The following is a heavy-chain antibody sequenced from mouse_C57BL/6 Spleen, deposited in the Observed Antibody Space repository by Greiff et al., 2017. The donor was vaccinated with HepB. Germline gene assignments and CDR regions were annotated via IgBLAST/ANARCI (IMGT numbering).Heavy chain of an antibody. Sequence: VHVKQSGPELVKPGASVKIPCKASGYTFTDYNMDWVKQSHGKSLEWIGDINPNNGGTIYNQKFKGKATLTVDKSSSTAYMELRSLTSEDTAVYYCAFYSNYVGAMDYWGQGTSVTVSS. CDR2: INPNNGGT. CDR1: GYTFTDYN. J-gene: IGHJ4*01. CDR3: AFYSNYVGAMDY. D-gene: IGHD2-5*01. V-gene: IGHV1-18*01.